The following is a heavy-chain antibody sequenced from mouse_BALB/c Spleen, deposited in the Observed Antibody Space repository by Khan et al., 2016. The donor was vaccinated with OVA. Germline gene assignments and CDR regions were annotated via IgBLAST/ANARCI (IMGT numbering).Heavy chain of an antibody. CDR1: GYTFTSYY. D-gene: IGHD2-2*01. CDR2: INPSSGGT. V-gene: IGHV1S81*02. Sequence: QVQLQQPGAELVKPGASVRLSCKASGYTFTSYYLHWVKQRPGQGLEWIGDINPSSGGTNFNEKFKSKATLTVDKSSSTAYIQLNSLTSEDSAVYYCTRSGYGSFAYWGQGTLVTVSA. CDR3: TRSGYGSFAY. J-gene: IGHJ3*01.